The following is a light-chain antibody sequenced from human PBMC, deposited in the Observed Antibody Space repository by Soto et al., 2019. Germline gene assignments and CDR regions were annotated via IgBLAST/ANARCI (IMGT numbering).Light chain of an antibody. CDR3: HQANSLPLA. Sequence: DIQMTQSPSSVSASVGDRVTITCRASQGISSWLAWYQQKPGKAPNLLIYAASSLQSGVPSRFSGSGSGTSITVTFSSLRPAGFATYYCHQANSLPLACGGGTKVEIK. CDR1: QGISSW. V-gene: IGKV1D-12*01. J-gene: IGKJ4*01. CDR2: AAS.